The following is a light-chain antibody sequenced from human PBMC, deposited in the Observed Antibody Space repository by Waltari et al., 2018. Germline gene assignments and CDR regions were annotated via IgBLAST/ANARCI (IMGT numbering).Light chain of an antibody. J-gene: IGLJ3*02. CDR2: DVS. V-gene: IGLV2-14*04. CDR3: SSYSRSSTLVV. CDR1: SNDIGLYDY. Sequence: TISCTGTSNDIGLYDYVSWYQQYPGKAPKLIIYDVSNRPSGVSNRFSGSKSGNTASLTISGLQAEDEADYYCSSYSRSSTLVVFGGGAKLTV.